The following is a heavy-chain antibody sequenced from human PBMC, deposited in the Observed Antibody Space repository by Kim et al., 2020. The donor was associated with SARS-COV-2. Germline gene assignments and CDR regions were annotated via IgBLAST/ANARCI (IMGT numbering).Heavy chain of an antibody. CDR1: GFTFSSYW. CDR3: ARETGGYYHDY. D-gene: IGHD3-22*01. CDR2: IKQDGSEK. V-gene: IGHV3-7*01. J-gene: IGHJ4*02. Sequence: GGSLRLSCAASGFTFSSYWMSWVRQAPGKGLEWVANIKQDGSEKYYVDSVKGGFTITRDNAKNALYLQMNSLRAGDTAVYYCARETGGYYHDYWGQGTLVTVSS.